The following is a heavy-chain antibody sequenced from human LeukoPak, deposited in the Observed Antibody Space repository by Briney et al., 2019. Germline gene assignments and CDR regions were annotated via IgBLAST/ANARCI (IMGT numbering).Heavy chain of an antibody. CDR2: MNPNSGNT. CDR3: AKGDYGASPGH. J-gene: IGHJ1*01. D-gene: IGHD4-17*01. V-gene: IGHV1-8*01. Sequence: ASVKVSCKASGYTFTSYDINWVRQATGQGLEWMGWMNPNSGNTGYAQKFQGRVTITADKSTSTAYMELSSLRSEDTAVYYCAKGDYGASPGHWGQGTLVTVSS. CDR1: GYTFTSYD.